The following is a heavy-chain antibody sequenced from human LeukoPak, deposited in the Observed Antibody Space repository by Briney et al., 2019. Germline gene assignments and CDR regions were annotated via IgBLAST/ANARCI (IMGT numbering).Heavy chain of an antibody. CDR2: ISGSGGST. CDR1: GXXXXSYA. CDR3: ASIRGTETPY. D-gene: IGHD1-26*01. J-gene: IGHJ4*02. Sequence: SGXXXXSYAMSWVRQAPGKGLEWVSAISGSGGSTYYADSVKGRFTISRDNSKNTLYLQMNSLRAEDTAVYYCASIRGTETPYWGQGTLVTVSS. V-gene: IGHV3-23*01.